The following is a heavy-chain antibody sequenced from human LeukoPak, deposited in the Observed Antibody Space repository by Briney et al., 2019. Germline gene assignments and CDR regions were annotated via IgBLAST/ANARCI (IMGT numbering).Heavy chain of an antibody. CDR3: AKVLQYYYYGMDV. Sequence: GGSLRLSCAASGFTFSSYAMSWVRQAPGKGLEWDSAISNSGGSTYYADSVKGRFTISRDNSKNTLYLQMNSLRAEDTAVYYCAKVLQYYYYGMDVWGQGTTVTVSS. CDR2: ISNSGGST. V-gene: IGHV3-23*01. J-gene: IGHJ6*02. D-gene: IGHD5-24*01. CDR1: GFTFSSYA.